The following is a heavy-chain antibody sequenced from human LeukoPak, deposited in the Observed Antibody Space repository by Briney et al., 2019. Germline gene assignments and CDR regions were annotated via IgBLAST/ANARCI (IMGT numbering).Heavy chain of an antibody. J-gene: IGHJ5*02. V-gene: IGHV4-38-2*02. Sequence: SETLSLTRTVSAYSISNGFLWGWIRPPPGKGLEWIGSIYHSGTTYYNPSLKSRVTMSVDTSKNQFSLKLSSVTVADTAVYYCTRLSHVAGAAKVSWFDPWGQGTLVIVSS. D-gene: IGHD1-26*01. CDR1: AYSISNGFL. CDR2: IYHSGTT. CDR3: TRLSHVAGAAKVSWFDP.